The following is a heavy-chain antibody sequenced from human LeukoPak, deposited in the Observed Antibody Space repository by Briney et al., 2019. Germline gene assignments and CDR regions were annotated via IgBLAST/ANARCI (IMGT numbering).Heavy chain of an antibody. V-gene: IGHV3-7*01. CDR3: ARDRSGDSSGYYYGHFY. CDR1: GFTFSSYW. CDR2: IKQDGSEK. D-gene: IGHD3-22*01. J-gene: IGHJ4*02. Sequence: GGSLRLSCAASGFTFSSYWMSWVRQAPGKGLEWVANIKQDGSEKYYVDSVEGRFTISRDNAKNSLYLQMNSLRAEDTAVYYCARDRSGDSSGYYYGHFYWGQGTLVTVSS.